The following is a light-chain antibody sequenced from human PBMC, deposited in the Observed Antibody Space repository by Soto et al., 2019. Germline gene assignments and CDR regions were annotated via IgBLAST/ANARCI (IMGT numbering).Light chain of an antibody. J-gene: IGKJ5*01. CDR1: QSISSY. Sequence: EVVLTQSPDTLSLPPGERATLSCRASQSISSYLAWYQQKPGQAPRLLIYDAYNRATGIPPRFSGSGSGTDFTLTISSLGPEDSAVYYCQQRHMWPITFGQGTRLEI. CDR2: DAY. V-gene: IGKV3-11*01. CDR3: QQRHMWPIT.